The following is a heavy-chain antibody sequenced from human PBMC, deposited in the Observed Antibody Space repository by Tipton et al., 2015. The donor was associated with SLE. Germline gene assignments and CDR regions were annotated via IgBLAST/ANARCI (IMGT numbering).Heavy chain of an antibody. CDR2: IIPILGIV. CDR1: GGTFSSYA. Sequence: QLVQSGAEVKKPGSSVKVSCKASGGTFSSYAISWVRQAPGQGLEWMGGIIPILGIVNYAQKFQGRVTITTDESTSTAYMELSSLRSEDTDVYYCAGAQSGLRYFQHWGQGTLVTVSS. D-gene: IGHD4/OR15-4a*01. V-gene: IGHV1-69*05. CDR3: AGAQSGLRYFQH. J-gene: IGHJ1*01.